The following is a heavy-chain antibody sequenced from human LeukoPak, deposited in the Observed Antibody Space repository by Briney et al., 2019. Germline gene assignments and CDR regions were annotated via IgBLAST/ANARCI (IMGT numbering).Heavy chain of an antibody. D-gene: IGHD4-17*01. CDR2: IIPILGIA. CDR1: GGTFSIYA. V-gene: IGHV1-69*04. J-gene: IGHJ4*02. Sequence: GASVKVSCKASGGTFSIYAISWVRPAPGQGLEWMGRIIPILGIANYAQKFQGRVTITADKSTSTAYMELSSLRSEDTAVYYCAREAGMTTVTIDDYWGQGTLVTVSS. CDR3: AREAGMTTVTIDDY.